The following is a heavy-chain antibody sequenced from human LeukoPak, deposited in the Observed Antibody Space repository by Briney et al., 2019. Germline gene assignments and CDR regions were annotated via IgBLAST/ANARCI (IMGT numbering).Heavy chain of an antibody. CDR2: INPNSGGT. CDR3: ARAGGSYSSYYYYMDV. D-gene: IGHD1-26*01. Sequence: ASVKVSCKASGYTFTCYYMHWVRQAPGQGLEWMGWINPNSGGTNYAQKFQGRVTMTRDTSISTAYMEVSRLRSEDTAVYYCARAGGSYSSYYYYMDVWGKGTTVTVSS. CDR1: GYTFTCYY. J-gene: IGHJ6*03. V-gene: IGHV1-2*02.